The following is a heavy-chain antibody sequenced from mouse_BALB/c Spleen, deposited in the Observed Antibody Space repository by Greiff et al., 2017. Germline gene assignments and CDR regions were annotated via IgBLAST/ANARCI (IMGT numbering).Heavy chain of an antibody. CDR3: ARSSDYYGPWFAY. CDR1: GYAFSSYW. CDR2: IYPGDGDT. D-gene: IGHD1-2*01. Sequence: VQVVESGAELVRPGSSVKISCKASGYAFSSYWMNWVKQRPGQGLEWIGQIYPGDGDTNYNGKFKGKATLTADKSSSTAYMQLSSLTSEDSAVYFCARSSDYYGPWFAYWGQGTLVTVSA. V-gene: IGHV1-80*01. J-gene: IGHJ3*01.